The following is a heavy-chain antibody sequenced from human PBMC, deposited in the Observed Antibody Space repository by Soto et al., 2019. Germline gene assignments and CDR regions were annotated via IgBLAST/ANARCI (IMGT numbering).Heavy chain of an antibody. D-gene: IGHD2-15*01. Sequence: QVQLVQSGAEVKKPGASVKVSCKASGYTFTSYYMRWVRQAPGQGLEWMGIINPSGGSTSYAQKFQGRVTMTRDTSTSTVYMELSSLRSEDTAVYYCARDPYCTGGSWYSLDAFDIWGQGTMVTVSS. V-gene: IGHV1-46*03. CDR3: ARDPYCTGGSWYSLDAFDI. CDR2: INPSGGST. CDR1: GYTFTSYY. J-gene: IGHJ3*02.